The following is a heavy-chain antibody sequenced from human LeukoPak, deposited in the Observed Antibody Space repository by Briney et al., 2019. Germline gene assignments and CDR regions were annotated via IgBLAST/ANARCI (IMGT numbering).Heavy chain of an antibody. CDR3: ARLAPSCSGGSCYSSFDY. Sequence: SETLSLTCAVYGDSFSGYYGSWIRHPPGKGLEWIGEINHSGSTNYNRSRKSRVTISVDTSKNQFSLKLSSVTAADTAVYYCARLAPSCSGGSCYSSFDYRGQGTLVTASS. CDR2: INHSGST. V-gene: IGHV4-34*01. J-gene: IGHJ4*02. CDR1: GDSFSGYY. D-gene: IGHD2-15*01.